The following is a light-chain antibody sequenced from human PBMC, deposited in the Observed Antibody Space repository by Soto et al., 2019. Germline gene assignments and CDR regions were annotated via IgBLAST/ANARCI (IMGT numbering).Light chain of an antibody. CDR2: KAS. Sequence: DIQMTQSPSTLSASVGDRVTITCRASQNIDIWLSWYQQKPGKAPKLLIYKASTLQTAVPSRFSGSGSGTGFTLTISSLQPDDFATYYRQQYDTSWTFGQGTKVDIK. CDR1: QNIDIW. V-gene: IGKV1-5*03. J-gene: IGKJ1*01. CDR3: QQYDTSWT.